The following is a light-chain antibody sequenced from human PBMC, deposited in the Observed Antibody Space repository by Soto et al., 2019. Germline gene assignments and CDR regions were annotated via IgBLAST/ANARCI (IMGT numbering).Light chain of an antibody. V-gene: IGLV1-47*01. CDR2: KDN. CDR3: AAWDDSLSGVV. CDR1: TSNIGSNY. J-gene: IGLJ2*01. Sequence: QSVLTQPPSTSGTPGPTVTISCSGSTSNIGSNYVYWYQQRPGTAPQLLIAKDNQRPSGVPDRFSGSKSGTSASLAISGLRSEDEADDSCAAWDDSLSGVVFGGGTKLTAL.